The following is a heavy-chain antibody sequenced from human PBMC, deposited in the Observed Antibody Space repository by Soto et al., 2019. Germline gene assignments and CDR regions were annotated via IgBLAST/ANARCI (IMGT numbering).Heavy chain of an antibody. Sequence: QVQVVESGGGVVQPGTSLRLSCAASGFRFSNFGMHWVRQAPGKGLEWVAVIWHDGKNKYYADSVEGRFTISRDNSKNTLYLQMNSLRAEDTAVYYCARDRGKDEAIDYWGQGPLVIVSS. V-gene: IGHV3-33*01. J-gene: IGHJ4*02. CDR3: ARDRGKDEAIDY. CDR1: GFRFSNFG. CDR2: IWHDGKNK.